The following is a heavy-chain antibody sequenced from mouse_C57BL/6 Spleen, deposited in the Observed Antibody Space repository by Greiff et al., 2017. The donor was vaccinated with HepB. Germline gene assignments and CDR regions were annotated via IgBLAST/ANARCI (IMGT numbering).Heavy chain of an antibody. D-gene: IGHD2-4*01. CDR3: TGDDYDGGFAY. V-gene: IGHV1-5*01. J-gene: IGHJ3*01. Sequence: EVQLQESGTVLVRPGASVKMSCKTSGFTFTSYWMHWVQQSPGQGLEWIGDIYPGNSDTSYNQKLKGKAKLTAVTSASTAYMELSSLTNEDSAVYYCTGDDYDGGFAYWGQGTLVTVSA. CDR2: IYPGNSDT. CDR1: GFTFTSYW.